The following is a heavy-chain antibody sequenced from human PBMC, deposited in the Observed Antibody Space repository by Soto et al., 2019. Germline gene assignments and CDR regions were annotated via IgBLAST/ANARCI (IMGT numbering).Heavy chain of an antibody. V-gene: IGHV4-59*01. J-gene: IGHJ4*02. Sequence: SETLSLTCTVSGGSISSYYWSWIRQPPGKGLEWIGYIYYSGSTNYNPSLKSRVTISVDTSKNQFSLKLSSVTAAATAVYYCARGGAAAYYFDYWGQGTLVTVSS. CDR1: GGSISSYY. CDR2: IYYSGST. D-gene: IGHD6-13*01. CDR3: ARGGAAAYYFDY.